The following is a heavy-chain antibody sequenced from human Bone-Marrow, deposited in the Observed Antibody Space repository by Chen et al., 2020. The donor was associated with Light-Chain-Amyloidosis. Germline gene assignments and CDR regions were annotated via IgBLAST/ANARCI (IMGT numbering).Heavy chain of an antibody. J-gene: IGHJ4*02. CDR1: GFSFTTSW. Sequence: EVELVESGGDLVQPGGSLRLSCAAYGFSFTTSWMHWVRHGPGKGLVWVSRINADGSGTDYADSVEGRFTIFRDNAKSTLYLQMNSLRVEDTAVYYCATVDFWSGQFDYWGQGTLVTVSS. V-gene: IGHV3-74*01. D-gene: IGHD3-3*01. CDR2: INADGSGT. CDR3: ATVDFWSGQFDY.